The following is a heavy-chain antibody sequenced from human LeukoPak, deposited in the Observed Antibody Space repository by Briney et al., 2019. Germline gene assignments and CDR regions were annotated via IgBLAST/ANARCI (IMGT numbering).Heavy chain of an antibody. D-gene: IGHD5-12*01. V-gene: IGHV4-4*02. CDR2: IYHSGST. CDR3: ARDQRSGYSGYDYYYYYYMDV. Sequence: PSETLSLTCVVSGGSISSSNWWSWVRQPPGKGLEWIGEIYHSGSTYYNPSLKSRVTISVDTSKNQFSLNLSSVTAADTAVYYCARDQRSGYSGYDYYYYYYMDVWGKGTTVTVSS. CDR1: GGSISSSNW. J-gene: IGHJ6*03.